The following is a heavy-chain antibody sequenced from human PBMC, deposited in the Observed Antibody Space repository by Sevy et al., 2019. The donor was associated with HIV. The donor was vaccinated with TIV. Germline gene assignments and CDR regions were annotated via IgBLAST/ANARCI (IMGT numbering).Heavy chain of an antibody. Sequence: GGSLRLSCAISGFNVNDKYIIWVRQAPGKGLEWVSVIFSSGPTYYADSAKGRFTISRDNSKNTVYLQMNSVRAEDTAVYYCVSLFLSYRSGWSYFDYWGQGTLVTVSS. CDR2: IFSSGPT. V-gene: IGHV3-66*02. CDR1: GFNVNDKY. D-gene: IGHD6-19*01. CDR3: VSLFLSYRSGWSYFDY. J-gene: IGHJ4*02.